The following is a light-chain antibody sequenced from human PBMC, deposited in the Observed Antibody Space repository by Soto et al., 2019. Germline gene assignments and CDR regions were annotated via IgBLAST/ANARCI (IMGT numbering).Light chain of an antibody. J-gene: IGLJ2*01. CDR2: EVS. CDR3: TSYTGSSSLVV. Sequence: QSALTQPASVSGSPGQSITISCTGTSSDVGGYKYVSWYQQHPGKAPKLMIYEVSNRPSGVSTRFSGSKSGTTASLTISGLQAEDEADYYCTSYTGSSSLVVFGGGTKVTVL. CDR1: SSDVGGYKY. V-gene: IGLV2-14*01.